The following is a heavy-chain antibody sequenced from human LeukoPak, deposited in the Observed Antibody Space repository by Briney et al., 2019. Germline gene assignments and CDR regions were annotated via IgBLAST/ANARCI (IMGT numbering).Heavy chain of an antibody. J-gene: IGHJ4*02. V-gene: IGHV3-7*03. CDR2: IKQDGSEK. D-gene: IGHD3-16*01. Sequence: GGSLRLSCAASGFTFSSYWMSWVRQAPGKGLEWGANIKQDGSEKYYVDSVKGRFTISRDNAKNSLYLQMNSLRAEDTAVYYCARDGVGGGGQFDYLGQGTLVTVSS. CDR3: ARDGVGGGGQFDY. CDR1: GFTFSSYW.